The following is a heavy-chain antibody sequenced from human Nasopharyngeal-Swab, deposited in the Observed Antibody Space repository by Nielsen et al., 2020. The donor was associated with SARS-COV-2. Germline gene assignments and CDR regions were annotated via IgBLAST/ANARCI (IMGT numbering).Heavy chain of an antibody. Sequence: GESLKISCAASGFTFSSYWMNWVRLTPMKRLEWVATVKQDGSASYHVDSLKGRFTISRDNAKNSLYLQINSLRAEDTAVYYCAKPPRQYTFGPLASWGQGTLVTVSS. CDR3: AKPPRQYTFGPLAS. D-gene: IGHD1-14*01. J-gene: IGHJ4*02. CDR2: VKQDGSAS. V-gene: IGHV3-7*05. CDR1: GFTFSSYW.